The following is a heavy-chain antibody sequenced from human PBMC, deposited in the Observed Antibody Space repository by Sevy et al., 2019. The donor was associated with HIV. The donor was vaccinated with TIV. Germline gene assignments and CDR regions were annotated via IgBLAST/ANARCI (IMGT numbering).Heavy chain of an antibody. V-gene: IGHV3-48*02. J-gene: IGHJ4*02. CDR1: GFTFSDYS. CDR3: TRSRYNWYSTPDDY. D-gene: IGHD1-7*01. Sequence: GGSLRLSCVVSGFTFSDYSMNWVRQAPGKGLEWVSYISSSGSTTFYADSVKGRFTISRDEASNSLHLQMNSLRDDDTAVYYCTRSRYNWYSTPDDYWGQGTLVTVSS. CDR2: ISSSGSTT.